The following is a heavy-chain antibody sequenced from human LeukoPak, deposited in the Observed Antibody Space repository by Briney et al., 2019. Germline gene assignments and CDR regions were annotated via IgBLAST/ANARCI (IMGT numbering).Heavy chain of an antibody. CDR1: GFTVSSNY. CDR3: AREVCSSTSCYEWPPDY. J-gene: IGHJ4*02. V-gene: IGHV3-66*02. CDR2: IYSGGST. D-gene: IGHD2-2*01. Sequence: GGSLRLSCAASGFTVSSNYMSWVRQAPGKGLEWVSVIYSGGSTYYADSVKGRFTISRDNSKNTLYLQMNSLRAEDTAVYYCAREVCSSTSCYEWPPDYWGQGTLVTVSS.